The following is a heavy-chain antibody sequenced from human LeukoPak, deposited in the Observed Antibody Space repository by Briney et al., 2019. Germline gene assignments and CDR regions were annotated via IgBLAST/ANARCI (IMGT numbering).Heavy chain of an antibody. CDR2: IYYSGST. CDR1: GGSISSYH. V-gene: IGHV4-59*01. Sequence: RTSETVSLTCTVPGGSISSYHWSWIRQPPGKGLEWIGYIYYSGSTTYNPSLKSRVTLSVDTSKNQFSLNLSPVTAADAAVYYCARESTTAGGYNWFDPWGQGTQVTVSS. CDR3: ARESTTAGGYNWFDP. J-gene: IGHJ5*02. D-gene: IGHD4-11*01.